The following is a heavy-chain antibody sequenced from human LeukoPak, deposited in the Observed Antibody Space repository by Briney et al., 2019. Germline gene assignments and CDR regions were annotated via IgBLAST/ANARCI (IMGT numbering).Heavy chain of an antibody. CDR3: ARDRHSGYDQGVDY. D-gene: IGHD5-12*01. V-gene: IGHV4-39*07. J-gene: IGHJ4*02. CDR2: IYYSGST. CDR1: GGSISSSSYY. Sequence: PSETLSLTCTVSGGSISSSSYYWDWIRQPPGKGLEWIGSIYYSGSTYYNPSLKSRVTISVDTSKNQFSLKLSSVTAADTAVYYCARDRHSGYDQGVDYWGQGTLVTVSS.